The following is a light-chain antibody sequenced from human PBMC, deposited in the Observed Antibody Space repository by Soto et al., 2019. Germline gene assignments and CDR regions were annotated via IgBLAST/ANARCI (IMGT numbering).Light chain of an antibody. Sequence: QSVLTQPTSASGAPGQRVTISCSGSSSNIGRNAVNWYRQLPGTAPRLLIYTNDLRPSGVPDRFSASRSGTSASLAISGLQSEDEANFYCATWDDSLDGPVFGGGTKVTVL. CDR1: SSNIGRNA. V-gene: IGLV1-44*01. CDR3: ATWDDSLDGPV. J-gene: IGLJ2*01. CDR2: TND.